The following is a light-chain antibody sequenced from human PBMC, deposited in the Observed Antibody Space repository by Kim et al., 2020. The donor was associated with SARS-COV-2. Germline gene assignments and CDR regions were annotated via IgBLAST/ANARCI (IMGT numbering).Light chain of an antibody. V-gene: IGLV2-14*03. CDR3: SSYTTSSGWV. CDR2: DVR. Sequence: QSALTQAASVSGSPGQSITISCTGTTSDIGDNRYVSWYQQHPGKAPKLMIYDVRNRPAGVSNRFSGSKSGNTASLTISGLQAEDEADYYCSSYTTSSGWVFGGGTKLTVL. J-gene: IGLJ3*02. CDR1: TSDIGDNRY.